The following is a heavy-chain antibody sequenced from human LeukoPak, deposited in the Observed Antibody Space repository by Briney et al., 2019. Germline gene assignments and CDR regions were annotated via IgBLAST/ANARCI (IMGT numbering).Heavy chain of an antibody. Sequence: GGSLRLTCAASGFTFSTYVMHWVRQAPSKGLEWVAVISYDGSNKYYGDSVKGRFTISRDNSKNTLYLQMNSLRAEDTAVYYCARGPSGYHNTGGQGTLVTVSS. J-gene: IGHJ4*02. V-gene: IGHV3-30*03. CDR1: GFTFSTYV. CDR2: ISYDGSNK. D-gene: IGHD5-12*01. CDR3: ARGPSGYHNT.